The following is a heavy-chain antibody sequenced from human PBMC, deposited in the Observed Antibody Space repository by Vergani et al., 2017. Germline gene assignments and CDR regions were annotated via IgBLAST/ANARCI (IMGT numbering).Heavy chain of an antibody. CDR2: ISWNSGAV. CDR3: TKGSVYYHDSAGHGYDPYTGFDL. V-gene: IGHV3-9*02. J-gene: IGHJ3*01. Sequence: EVDLVESGGGLAQPGGSLRLSCEASGITSWKFGMHWVRQGPGKGLEWVSGISWNSGAVDYADSVRGRFTISRDNAKNSLFLEMNSLRFEDTAVYFCTKGSVYYHDSAGHGYDPYTGFDLWGQGTLVTVSS. D-gene: IGHD5-12*01. CDR1: GITSWKFG.